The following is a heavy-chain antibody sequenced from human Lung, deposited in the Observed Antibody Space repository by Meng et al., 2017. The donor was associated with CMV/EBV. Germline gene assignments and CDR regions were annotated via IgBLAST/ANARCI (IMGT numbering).Heavy chain of an antibody. Sequence: SRLTGSNDGMSWVSQATGKGREWVGRIISEADGGTPPTAATVKGRFTISRDDSKNTLYLQRNSLKTEDTAMYYCATDLYYDDSGLRDYWGRGTLVTVSS. J-gene: IGHJ4*02. V-gene: IGHV3-15*01. CDR1: RLTGSNDG. CDR2: IISEADGGTP. D-gene: IGHD3-22*01. CDR3: ATDLYYDDSGLRDY.